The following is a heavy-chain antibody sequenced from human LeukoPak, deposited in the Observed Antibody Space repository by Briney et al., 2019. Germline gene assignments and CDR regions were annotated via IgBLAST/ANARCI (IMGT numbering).Heavy chain of an antibody. CDR2: IKQDGSEK. CDR3: ARDETDIVVVPAAMQGRYYYGMDV. CDR1: GFTFSSYW. J-gene: IGHJ6*04. D-gene: IGHD2-2*01. Sequence: GSLRLSCAASGFTFSSYWMSWVRQAPGKGLEWVANIKQDGSEKYYVDSVKGRFTISRDNAKNSLYLQMNSLRAEDTAVYYCARDETDIVVVPAAMQGRYYYGMDVWGKGTTVTVSS. V-gene: IGHV3-7*03.